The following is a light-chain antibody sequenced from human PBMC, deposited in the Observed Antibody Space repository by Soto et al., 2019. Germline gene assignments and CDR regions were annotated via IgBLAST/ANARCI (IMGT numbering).Light chain of an antibody. CDR2: EGR. V-gene: IGLV2-23*01. J-gene: IGLJ3*02. CDR1: STDIGSYNL. CDR3: CTYAGRQTVL. Sequence: QSVLNQPASVSGSPGQSITISCTGTSTDIGSYNLVSWYQQHPGEAPKFIIYEGRKRPSGVSHRFSASKSGNTASLTISGLQAADEAYYYCCTYAGRQTVLFGGGTKVTVL.